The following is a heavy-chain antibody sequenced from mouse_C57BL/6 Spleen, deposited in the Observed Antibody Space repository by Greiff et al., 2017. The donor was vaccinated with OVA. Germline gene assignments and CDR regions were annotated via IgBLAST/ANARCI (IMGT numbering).Heavy chain of an antibody. Sequence: EVKVVESGGGLVKPGGSLKLSCAASGFTFSSYAMSWVRQTPDKRLEWVATISDGGSYTYYPDNVKGRFTISRDNAKNNLYLQMSHLKSEDTAMYYCAREAGHFDYWGQGTTLTVSS. CDR2: ISDGGSYT. CDR1: GFTFSSYA. V-gene: IGHV5-4*01. CDR3: AREAGHFDY. D-gene: IGHD3-3*01. J-gene: IGHJ2*01.